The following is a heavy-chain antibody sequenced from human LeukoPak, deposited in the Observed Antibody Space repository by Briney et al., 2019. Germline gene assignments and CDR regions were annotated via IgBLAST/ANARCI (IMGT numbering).Heavy chain of an antibody. CDR2: IDHSGSA. Sequence: SETLSLTCTVSGYSISSGYYWGWIRQPPGKGLEWTGSIDHSGSAYYNPSLKSRVTISVDTSKNQFSLKLSSVTAADTAVYYCARVRVGYPTYYYDSSGYHGVYFDYWGQGTLVTVSS. D-gene: IGHD3-22*01. CDR3: ARVRVGYPTYYYDSSGYHGVYFDY. J-gene: IGHJ4*02. CDR1: GYSISSGYY. V-gene: IGHV4-38-2*02.